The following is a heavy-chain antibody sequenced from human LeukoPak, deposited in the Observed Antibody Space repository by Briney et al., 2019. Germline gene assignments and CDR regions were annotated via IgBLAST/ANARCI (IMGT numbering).Heavy chain of an antibody. V-gene: IGHV4-34*01. CDR1: GASFSRDY. CDR3: ARVRGIYCSSTSCFRGPFDP. CDR2: VNQSGST. J-gene: IGHJ5*02. Sequence: SETLSLTCAVYGASFSRDYWSWIRQPPGKGLEWIGEVNQSGSTKYNPSLKSRVTISVDTSKNQFSLKLSSVTAADTAVYYCARVRGIYCSSTSCFRGPFDPWGQGTLVTVSS. D-gene: IGHD2-2*01.